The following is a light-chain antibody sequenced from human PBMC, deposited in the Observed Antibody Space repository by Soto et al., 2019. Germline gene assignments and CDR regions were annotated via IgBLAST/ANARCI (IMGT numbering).Light chain of an antibody. CDR1: SSNIGTGYD. J-gene: IGLJ1*01. Sequence: QSVLTQPPSVSGAPGQRVTISCTGGSSNIGTGYDVHWFQQLPGTAPKLLIYGNINRPSGVPDRFSGSKSGTSASLAITGLQAEDAADYYCQSYDSSLSGYVFGTGTKVTVL. CDR3: QSYDSSLSGYV. V-gene: IGLV1-40*01. CDR2: GNI.